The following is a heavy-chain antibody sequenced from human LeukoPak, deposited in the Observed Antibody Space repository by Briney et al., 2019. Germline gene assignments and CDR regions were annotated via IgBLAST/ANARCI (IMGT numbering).Heavy chain of an antibody. J-gene: IGHJ3*02. V-gene: IGHV4-31*03. CDR1: GGSISSGGYY. CDR2: IYYSGST. D-gene: IGHD4-17*01. CDR3: ARNYYGDYANDAFDI. Sequence: SETLSLTCTVSGGSISSGGYYWSWIRQHPGKGLEWIGYIYYSGSTYYNPSLKSRITISVDTSKTQFSLKLSSVTAADTAVYYCARNYYGDYANDAFDIWGQGTMVTVSS.